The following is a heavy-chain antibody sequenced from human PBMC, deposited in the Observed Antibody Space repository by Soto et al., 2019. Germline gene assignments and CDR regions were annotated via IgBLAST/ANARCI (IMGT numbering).Heavy chain of an antibody. CDR2: IWYDGSNK. V-gene: IGHV3-33*01. D-gene: IGHD3-10*01. CDR3: ARDRGSDYGMDV. CDR1: GFTFSSYG. Sequence: SLRLSCAASGFTFSSYGMHWVRQAPGKGLEWVAVIWYDGSNKYYADSVKGRFTISRDNSKNTLYLQMNSLRVEDTAVYHCARDRGSDYGMDVWGQGTTVTVSS. J-gene: IGHJ6*02.